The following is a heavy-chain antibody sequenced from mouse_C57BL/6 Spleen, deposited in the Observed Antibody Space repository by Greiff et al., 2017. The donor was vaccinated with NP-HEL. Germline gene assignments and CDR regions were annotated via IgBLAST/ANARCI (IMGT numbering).Heavy chain of an antibody. CDR1: GYAFSSYW. Sequence: QVQLQQSGAGLVKPGASVKISCKASGYAFSSYWMNWVKQRPGKGLEWIGQIYPGGGDTNYNGKFKGRATLTADKSSSTAYMQLSSLTSEDSAVYFCARRAYSGYAMDYWGKGTSVTVSS. J-gene: IGHJ4*01. CDR3: ARRAYSGYAMDY. D-gene: IGHD2-10*01. V-gene: IGHV1-80*01. CDR2: IYPGGGDT.